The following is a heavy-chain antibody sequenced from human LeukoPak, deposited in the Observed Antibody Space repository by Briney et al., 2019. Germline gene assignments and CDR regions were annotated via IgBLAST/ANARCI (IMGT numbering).Heavy chain of an antibody. CDR3: AKDLVDSGNYYLWDY. CDR1: GFTFSSYG. D-gene: IGHD1-26*01. J-gene: IGHJ4*02. CDR2: ISGGGGST. V-gene: IGHV3-23*01. Sequence: GGSLRLSCAASGFTFSSYGMSWVRQAPGKGLEWVSAISGGGGSTYYADSVKGRFTISRDNSKNTLYLQMNSLRAEDTAVYYCAKDLVDSGNYYLWDYWGQGTLVTVSS.